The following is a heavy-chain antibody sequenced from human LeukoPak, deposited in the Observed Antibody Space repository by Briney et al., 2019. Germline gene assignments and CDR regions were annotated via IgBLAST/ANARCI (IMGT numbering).Heavy chain of an antibody. CDR3: ARRYSNGYFDY. CDR2: IYYSGST. V-gene: IGHV4-59*01. CDR1: GASISPYY. Sequence: SETLSLTCTVSGASISPYYWTWIRQPPGKGLEWIGYIYYSGSTNYNPSLKSRVTISVDTSKNQYSLKLSSVTAADTAVYYCARRYSNGYFDYWGQGSLVTVSS. J-gene: IGHJ4*02. D-gene: IGHD5-18*01.